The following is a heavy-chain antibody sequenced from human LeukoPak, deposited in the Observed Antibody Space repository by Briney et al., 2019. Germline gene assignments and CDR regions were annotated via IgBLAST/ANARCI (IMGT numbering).Heavy chain of an antibody. CDR2: ISGSGGST. J-gene: IGHJ4*02. CDR3: AKGSGIAVAGIGGSYFDY. D-gene: IGHD6-19*01. V-gene: IGHV3-23*01. Sequence: GGSLRLSCAASGFTFSSYAMSWVRQAPGKGLEWVSAISGSGGSTYYADSVKGRFTISRDNSKNTLNLQMNSLRAEDTAVYYSAKGSGIAVAGIGGSYFDYWGQGTLVTVSS. CDR1: GFTFSSYA.